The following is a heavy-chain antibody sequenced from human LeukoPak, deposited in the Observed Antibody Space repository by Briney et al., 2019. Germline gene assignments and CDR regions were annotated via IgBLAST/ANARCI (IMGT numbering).Heavy chain of an antibody. Sequence: GGSLRLSCAASGSTFSNAWMSWVRQAPGKGLEWVGRIKTNTDGGATHYAAPVKGRFTISRDDSKNTLYLQMNSLKIEDTAVYYCARDAPATNYYGMDVWGQGTTVTVSS. J-gene: IGHJ6*02. CDR2: IKTNTDGGAT. CDR1: GSTFSNAW. D-gene: IGHD4-11*01. V-gene: IGHV3-15*01. CDR3: ARDAPATNYYGMDV.